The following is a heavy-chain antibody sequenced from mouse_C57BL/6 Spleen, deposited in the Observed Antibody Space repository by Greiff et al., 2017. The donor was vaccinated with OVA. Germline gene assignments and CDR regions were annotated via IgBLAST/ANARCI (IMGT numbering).Heavy chain of an antibody. CDR1: GYTFTRYW. J-gene: IGHJ1*03. D-gene: IGHD2-3*01. V-gene: IGHV1-55*01. CDR2: IYPGSGST. Sequence: VQLQQPGAELVKPGASVKMSCKASGYTFTRYWITWVKQRPGQGLEWIGDIYPGSGSTNYNEKFKSKATLTVDTSSSTAYMQRRSLTSEDSAVYYCARGLYDGYSHWYFDVWGTGTTVTVSS. CDR3: ARGLYDGYSHWYFDV.